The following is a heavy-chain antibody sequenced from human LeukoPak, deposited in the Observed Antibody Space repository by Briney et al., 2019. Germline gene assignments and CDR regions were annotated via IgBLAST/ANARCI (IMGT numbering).Heavy chain of an antibody. CDR2: INPNTGGT. D-gene: IGHD6-19*01. CDR3: ARDSSGWRSDFDY. V-gene: IGHV1-2*02. J-gene: IGHJ4*02. CDR1: GYTFSDHYAPHY. Sequence: VASVKVSCKASGYTFSDHYAPHYMHWVRQAPGQGLEWMGWINPNTGGTNYAQNFQGRVTMTRDTSLSTVYMELSRLRSDDTAVYYCARDSSGWRSDFDYWGQGTLVTVSS.